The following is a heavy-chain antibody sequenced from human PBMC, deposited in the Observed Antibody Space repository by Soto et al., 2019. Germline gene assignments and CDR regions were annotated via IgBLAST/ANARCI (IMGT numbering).Heavy chain of an antibody. Sequence: QVQLVQSGAEVKKPGASVKVSCRASGYTFSNYGISWVRQAPGQGLEWMGWISGYNGNTHYAQKFQGRVTMTTDTSTSTAYMELRSLRSDDTAMFYCARDGSSSWPNFDYWGQGTLVTVSS. V-gene: IGHV1-18*01. J-gene: IGHJ4*02. CDR1: GYTFSNYG. CDR2: ISGYNGNT. CDR3: ARDGSSSWPNFDY. D-gene: IGHD6-13*01.